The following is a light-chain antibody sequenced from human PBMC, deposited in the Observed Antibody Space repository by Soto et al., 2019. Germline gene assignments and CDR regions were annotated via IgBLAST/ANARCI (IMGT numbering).Light chain of an antibody. Sequence: SYELTQPPSVSVSPGQTASITCSGDKLGDKYACWYQQKPGQSPVVVIYQDSKRPSGIPERFSGSNSGNTAILTISGTQAXXXXXXYCXTWDSSDVVFGGGTKLTVL. CDR2: QDS. CDR1: KLGDKY. J-gene: IGLJ2*01. V-gene: IGLV3-1*01. CDR3: XTWDSSDVV.